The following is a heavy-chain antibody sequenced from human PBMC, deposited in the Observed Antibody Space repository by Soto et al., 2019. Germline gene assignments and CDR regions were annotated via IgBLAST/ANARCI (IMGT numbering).Heavy chain of an antibody. V-gene: IGHV3-23*01. CDR1: GFTFSSYA. J-gene: IGHJ4*02. Sequence: EVQLLESGGGLVQPGESLRLSCAASGFTFSSYAMSWVRQAPGKGLEWVPVISGSDDSTYYADSVKGRFPISRDNSKNTLYLQMNRLRAEDTAVYYCAKRSSSSAFDYWGQGTLVTVSS. D-gene: IGHD6-6*01. CDR3: AKRSSSSAFDY. CDR2: ISGSDDST.